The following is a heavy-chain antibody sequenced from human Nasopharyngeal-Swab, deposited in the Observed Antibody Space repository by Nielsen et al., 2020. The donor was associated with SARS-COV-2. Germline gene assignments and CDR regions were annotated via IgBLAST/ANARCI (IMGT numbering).Heavy chain of an antibody. CDR2: IYYSGST. D-gene: IGHD3-22*01. V-gene: IGHV4-30-4*01. J-gene: IGHJ4*02. CDR3: ARRTYDSSGYRFDY. Sequence: SETLSLTCAVSGGSISSGNYYWSWIRQPPGKGLEWIGYIYYSGSTYYNPSLKSRVIISVDTSKNHFSLKLSSVTAADTAVYYCARRTYDSSGYRFDYWGLGTLVTVSS. CDR1: GGSISSGNYY.